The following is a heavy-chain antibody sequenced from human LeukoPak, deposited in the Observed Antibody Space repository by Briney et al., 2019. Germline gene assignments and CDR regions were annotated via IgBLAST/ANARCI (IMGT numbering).Heavy chain of an antibody. CDR3: ARSRVKVVPAAGFDP. CDR1: GFTFSNSW. J-gene: IGHJ5*02. CDR2: ISGSGGST. Sequence: GGSLRLSCAASGFTFSNSWMSWVRQAPGKGLEWVSAISGSGGSTYYADSVKGRFTISRDNSKNTLYLQMNSLRAEDTAVYYCARSRVKVVPAAGFDPWGQGTLVTVSS. D-gene: IGHD2-2*01. V-gene: IGHV3-23*01.